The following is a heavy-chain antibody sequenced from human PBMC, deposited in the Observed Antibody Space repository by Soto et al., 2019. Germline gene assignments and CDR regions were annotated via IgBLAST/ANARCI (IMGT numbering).Heavy chain of an antibody. CDR3: VXGGERNTATHLRSPFGT. J-gene: IGHJ5*02. D-gene: IGHD3-16*01. V-gene: IGHV1-2*02. CDR1: GYTFNDYF. Sequence: SCKACGYTFNDYFIHWVRQAHGQGLEWMGWISPNNGDRISAQKFQGRVTMTRDTSINTAYMELSRLRSDDMAVYYCVXGGERNTATHLRSPFGTWGQGTLVTVSS. CDR2: ISPNNGDR.